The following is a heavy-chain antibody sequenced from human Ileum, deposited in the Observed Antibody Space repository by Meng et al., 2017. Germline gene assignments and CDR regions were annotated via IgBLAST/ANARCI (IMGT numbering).Heavy chain of an antibody. Sequence: QVQPQQWGAGLLKPSETLSLTCAFYGGSFSQYDWNWIRQFPGKGLEWIGQINHSGSSNYNPSLSSRVTISADMSKSQSSLKLSYVTAADTAVYYCRLAYCIGDCGDYWGQGTLVTVSS. V-gene: IGHV4-34*02. J-gene: IGHJ4*02. CDR1: GGSFSQYD. CDR3: RLAYCIGDCGDY. CDR2: INHSGSS. D-gene: IGHD2-21*02.